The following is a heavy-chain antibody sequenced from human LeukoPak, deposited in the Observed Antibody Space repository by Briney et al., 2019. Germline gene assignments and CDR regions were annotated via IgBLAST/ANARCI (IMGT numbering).Heavy chain of an antibody. D-gene: IGHD1-26*01. CDR1: GFTFSSYW. CDR2: IRNDGSGK. V-gene: IGHV3-7*04. J-gene: IGHJ4*02. CDR3: ARYLYSGSYNGFNY. Sequence: GGSLRLSCAASGFTFSSYWMSWVRQAPGKGLEWVANIRNDGSGKYYVDSVKGRFTISRDNAKNSLYLQMSSLRAEDTAVYYCARYLYSGSYNGFNYWGQGTLVTVSS.